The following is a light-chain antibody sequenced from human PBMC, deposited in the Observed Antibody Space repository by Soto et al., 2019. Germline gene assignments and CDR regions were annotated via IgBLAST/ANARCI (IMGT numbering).Light chain of an antibody. J-gene: IGKJ3*01. CDR1: QSVSSN. V-gene: IGKV3-15*01. CDR2: GAS. Sequence: TLSVSPGERATLSCRASQSVSSNLAWYQQKPGQAPRLLIYGASTRATGIPARFSGSGSGTEFTLTISSLQSEDFAVYYCQQYNNWPPITFGPGTKVDIK. CDR3: QQYNNWPPIT.